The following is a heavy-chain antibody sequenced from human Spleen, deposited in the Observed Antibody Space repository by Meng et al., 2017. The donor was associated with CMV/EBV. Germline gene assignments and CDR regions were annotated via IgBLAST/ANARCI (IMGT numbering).Heavy chain of an antibody. CDR3: AKARLATNSDLDSSAFFDS. J-gene: IGHJ4*02. D-gene: IGHD3-22*01. CDR1: RFTFSSYA. CDR2: ISGSGGNT. V-gene: IGHV3-23*01. Sequence: GESLKISCAASRFTFSSYAMSWVRQAPGKGLEWVSVISGSGGNTYYADSVKGRFTISRDNSKNTLYLQVSSLRADDTAVYYCAKARLATNSDLDSSAFFDSWGQGTLVTVSS.